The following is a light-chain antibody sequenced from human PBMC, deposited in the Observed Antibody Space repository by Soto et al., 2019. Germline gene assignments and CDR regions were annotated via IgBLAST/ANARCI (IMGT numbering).Light chain of an antibody. V-gene: IGKV3-15*01. CDR3: QEYKNWPSIT. CDR1: QSVRSN. Sequence: EIVITQSPSTLSVSPGERVTLSCRASQSVRSNLAWYQQKPGQAPRLLIYGASTRATGIPARFSGSGSGTDFTLAISSLQSEDFAVYYCQEYKNWPSITFGQGTRLEIK. J-gene: IGKJ5*01. CDR2: GAS.